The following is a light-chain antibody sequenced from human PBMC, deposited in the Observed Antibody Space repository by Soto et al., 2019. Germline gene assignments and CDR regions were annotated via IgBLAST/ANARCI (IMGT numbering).Light chain of an antibody. V-gene: IGLV4-60*02. Sequence: QLVLTQSSSASASLGSSVKLTCTLSSGHSTYIIAWHQQQPGKAPRYFMKLEGSGSYNKGSGIPDRFSGSSSGADRYLTISNLQFEDEADYYCETWDTNVGVFGRGTKVTVL. J-gene: IGLJ2*01. CDR2: LEGSGSY. CDR1: SGHSTYI. CDR3: ETWDTNVGV.